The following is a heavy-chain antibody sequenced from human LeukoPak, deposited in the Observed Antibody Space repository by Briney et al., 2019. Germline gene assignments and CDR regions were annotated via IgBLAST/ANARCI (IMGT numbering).Heavy chain of an antibody. J-gene: IGHJ4*02. CDR2: INGDGSTT. D-gene: IGHD2-15*01. CDR3: TSSLYGSRTDS. Sequence: PGGSLRLSCAASGVTFSNYWMHWVRRAPGKGLVWVSRINGDGSTTTYADSVRGRFTISRDNAKNTLYLQMSSLRAEDTAVYFCTSSLYGSRTDSWGRGTLVTASS. V-gene: IGHV3-74*01. CDR1: GVTFSNYW.